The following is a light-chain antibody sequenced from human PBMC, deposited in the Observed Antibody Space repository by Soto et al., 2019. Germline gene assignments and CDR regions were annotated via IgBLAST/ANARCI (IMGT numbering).Light chain of an antibody. CDR2: EVS. CDR3: ISYRGSDTSYV. Sequence: QSALTQPPSVSGSPGQSVTISCTGTSIDFVSYNRVSWYQQPPGTAPKLMIYEVSNRPSGVPDRFSGSKSGNTASLTISGLQTADEADYYCISYRGSDTSYVFGTGTKVTVL. CDR1: SIDFVSYNR. J-gene: IGLJ1*01. V-gene: IGLV2-18*02.